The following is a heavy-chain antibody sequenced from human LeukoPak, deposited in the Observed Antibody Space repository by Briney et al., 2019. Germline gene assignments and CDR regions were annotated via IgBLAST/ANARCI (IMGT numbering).Heavy chain of an antibody. Sequence: PSETLSLTCTVSGVSISSYYWSWIRQPPGKGLEWIGYIHYSGSTDYNSSLKSRVTISIDTSKNQFYLKLSSATAADTAVYYCARNQVLSFDVFNLWGQGTMVTVSS. CDR1: GVSISSYY. D-gene: IGHD2-2*01. V-gene: IGHV4-59*08. CDR3: ARNQVLSFDVFNL. CDR2: IHYSGST. J-gene: IGHJ3*01.